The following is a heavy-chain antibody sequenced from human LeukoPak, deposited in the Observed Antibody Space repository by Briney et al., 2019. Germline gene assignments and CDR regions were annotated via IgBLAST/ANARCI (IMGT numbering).Heavy chain of an antibody. CDR3: ARGGGYYYFDY. V-gene: IGHV3-7*01. D-gene: IGHD3-22*01. CDR1: VFTFSSYW. J-gene: IGHJ4*02. CDR2: IKQDGSEK. Sequence: GGSLRLSCAASVFTFSSYWMSLVRQAPGKGLEWVANIKQDGSEKYYVDSVKGRFTISRDNAKNSLYLQMNSLRAEDTAVYYCARGGGYYYFDYWGRGTLVTVSS.